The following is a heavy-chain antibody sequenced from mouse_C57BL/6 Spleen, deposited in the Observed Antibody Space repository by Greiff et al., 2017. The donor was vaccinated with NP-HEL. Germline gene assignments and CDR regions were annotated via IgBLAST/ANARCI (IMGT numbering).Heavy chain of an antibody. V-gene: IGHV1-69*01. D-gene: IGHD2-2*01. J-gene: IGHJ4*01. Sequence: VHLQQPGAELVMPGASVKLSCKASGYTFTSYWMHWVKQRPGQGLEWIGEIDPSDSYTNYNQKFKGKSTLTVDKSSSTAYMQLSSLTSEDSAVYYCARRSTMVTSYAMDYWGQGTSVTVSS. CDR3: ARRSTMVTSYAMDY. CDR2: IDPSDSYT. CDR1: GYTFTSYW.